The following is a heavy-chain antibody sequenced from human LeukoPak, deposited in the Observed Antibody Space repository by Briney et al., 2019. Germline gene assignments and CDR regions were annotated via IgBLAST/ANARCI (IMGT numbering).Heavy chain of an antibody. CDR2: IIPIFATA. CDR3: ARVHYYYYYMDV. J-gene: IGHJ6*03. Sequence: SVKVSCKASGGTFSSYAISWVRQAPGQGREWMGRIIPIFATANYAHNFHARVTITADESTSTAYMELSSLRSEDTAVYYCARVHYYYYYMDVWGKGTPVTVSS. V-gene: IGHV1-69*13. CDR1: GGTFSSYA.